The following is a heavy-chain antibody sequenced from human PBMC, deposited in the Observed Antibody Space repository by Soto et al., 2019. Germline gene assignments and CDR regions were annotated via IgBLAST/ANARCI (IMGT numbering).Heavy chain of an antibody. CDR1: GGSISSSNW. Sequence: SETLSLTCAVSGGSISSSNWWSWVRQPPGKGLEWIGEIYHSGSTNYNPSLKSRVTISVDKSKNQFSLKLSSVTAADTAVYYCARALFPAPGIAAADTPLLAYWGKGTLVPVSS. CDR3: ARALFPAPGIAAADTPLLAY. V-gene: IGHV4-4*02. J-gene: IGHJ4*02. D-gene: IGHD6-13*01. CDR2: IYHSGST.